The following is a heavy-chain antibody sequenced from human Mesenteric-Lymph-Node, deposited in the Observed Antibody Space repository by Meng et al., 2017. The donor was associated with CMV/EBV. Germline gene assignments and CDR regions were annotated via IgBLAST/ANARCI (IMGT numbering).Heavy chain of an antibody. CDR1: GFIFNNYW. CDR3: ASRDYYYFNMDV. V-gene: IGHV3-7*01. D-gene: IGHD3-10*01. CDR2: IKQDGSEK. J-gene: IGHJ6*02. Sequence: GESLKTPRAASGFIFNNYWMHLVRQAPGKGLEWVANIKQDGSEKYYVDSVKGRFTISRDNAKKSLYLQMNSLRTEDPAVYYCASRDYYYFNMDVWGQGTTVTVSS.